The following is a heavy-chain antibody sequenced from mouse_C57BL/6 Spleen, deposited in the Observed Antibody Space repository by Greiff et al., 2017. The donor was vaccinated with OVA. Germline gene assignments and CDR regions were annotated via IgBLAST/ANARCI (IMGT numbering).Heavy chain of an antibody. J-gene: IGHJ2*01. CDR1: GYTFTSYW. V-gene: IGHV1-61*01. D-gene: IGHD2-2*01. CDR3: ARGGATMVTGEGVGY. Sequence: QVQLQQPGAELVRPGSSVKLSCKASGYTFTSYWMDWVKQRPGQGLEWIGNIYPSDSETHYNQKFKDKATLTVDKSSSTAYMQLSSLTSEDSAVYYCARGGATMVTGEGVGYWGQGTTLTVSA. CDR2: IYPSDSET.